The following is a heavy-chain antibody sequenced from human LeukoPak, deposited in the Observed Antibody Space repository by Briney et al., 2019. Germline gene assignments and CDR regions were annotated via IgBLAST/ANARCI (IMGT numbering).Heavy chain of an antibody. CDR3: ARDRSDSSGYYYPYFDY. CDR1: GYTFTSYG. Sequence: GASVKVSCKASGYTFTSYGISWVRQAPGQGLEWMGWISAYNGNTNYAKKFQGRVTMTRDTSISTAYMELSRLRSDDTAVYYCARDRSDSSGYYYPYFDYWGQGTLATVSS. CDR2: ISAYNGNT. J-gene: IGHJ4*02. D-gene: IGHD3-22*01. V-gene: IGHV1-18*01.